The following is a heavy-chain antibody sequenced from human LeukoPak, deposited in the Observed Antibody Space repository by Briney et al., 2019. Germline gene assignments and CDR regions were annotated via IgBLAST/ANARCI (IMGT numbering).Heavy chain of an antibody. Sequence: GGSLRLSCAASGFTFSIYSMNWVRQAPGKGLEWVSSISSSSSYIYYADSVKGRFTISRDNAKNSLYLQMNSLRAEDTAVYYCAREGITYYYDSSGYYLDYWGQGTLVTVSS. D-gene: IGHD3-22*01. J-gene: IGHJ4*02. V-gene: IGHV3-21*01. CDR3: AREGITYYYDSSGYYLDY. CDR2: ISSSSSYI. CDR1: GFTFSIYS.